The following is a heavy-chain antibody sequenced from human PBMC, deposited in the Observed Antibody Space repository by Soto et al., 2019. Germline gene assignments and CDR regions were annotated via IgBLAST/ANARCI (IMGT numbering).Heavy chain of an antibody. D-gene: IGHD6-19*01. Sequence: PSETLSLTCTVSGGSISSYYWSWIRQPPGKGLEWIGYIYYSGSTNYNPSLKSRVTISVDTSKNQFSLKLSSVTAADTAVYYCARESVAGTDWFDPWGQGTLVTVSS. CDR2: IYYSGST. CDR1: GGSISSYY. CDR3: ARESVAGTDWFDP. J-gene: IGHJ5*02. V-gene: IGHV4-59*01.